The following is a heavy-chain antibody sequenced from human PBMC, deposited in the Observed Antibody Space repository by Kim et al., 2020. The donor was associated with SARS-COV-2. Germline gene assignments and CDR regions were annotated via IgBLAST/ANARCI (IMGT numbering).Heavy chain of an antibody. D-gene: IGHD4-17*01. CDR1: GFTFGDYA. CDR3: TSSGGYGDYKLFDY. CDR2: IRSKAYGGTT. V-gene: IGHV3-49*03. Sequence: GGSLRLSCTASGFTFGDYAMSWFRQAPGKGLEWVGFIRSKAYGGTTEYAASVKGRFTISRDDSKSIAYLQMNSLKTEDTAVYYCTSSGGYGDYKLFDYWGQGTLVTVSS. J-gene: IGHJ4*02.